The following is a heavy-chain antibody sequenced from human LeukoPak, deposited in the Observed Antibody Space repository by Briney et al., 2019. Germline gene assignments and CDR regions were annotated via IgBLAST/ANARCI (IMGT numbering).Heavy chain of an antibody. CDR3: ARLKYCTNGVCYAGFDY. CDR1: GYTFTSYA. CDR2: INAGNGNT. V-gene: IGHV1-3*01. Sequence: ASVKVSFKASGYTFTSYAMHWVRQAPGQRLEWMGWINAGNGNTKYSQKFQGRVTITRDTSADTAYMELGSLRSEDTAVYYCARLKYCTNGVCYAGFDYWGQGTLVTVSS. D-gene: IGHD2-8*01. J-gene: IGHJ4*02.